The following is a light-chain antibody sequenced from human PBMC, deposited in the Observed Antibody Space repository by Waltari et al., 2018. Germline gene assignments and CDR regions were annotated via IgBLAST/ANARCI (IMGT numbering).Light chain of an antibody. CDR3: QQYGSSVMYT. V-gene: IGKV3-20*01. J-gene: IGKJ2*01. CDR2: GAS. Sequence: ELVLTQSTGTLSLSPGERATLSCRASQSLTSRDLAWYQQKPGLAPRLLIYGASSRAAGIPDRFSGSGSGTDFTLTISRLEPEDFAVYYCQQYGSSVMYTFGQGTKLEIK. CDR1: QSLTSRD.